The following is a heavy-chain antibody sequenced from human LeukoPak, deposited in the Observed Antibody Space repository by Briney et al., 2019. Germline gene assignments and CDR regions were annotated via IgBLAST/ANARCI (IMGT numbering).Heavy chain of an antibody. D-gene: IGHD5-24*01. CDR3: ARGRVEMATIDFDY. CDR1: GGSFSGYY. V-gene: IGHV4-59*10. J-gene: IGHJ4*02. Sequence: SETLSLTCAVYGGSFSGYYWSWIRQPAGKGLEWIGRIYTSGSTNYNPSLKSRVTISVDTSKNQFSLKLSSVTAADTAMYYCARGRVEMATIDFDYWGQGTLVTVSS. CDR2: IYTSGST.